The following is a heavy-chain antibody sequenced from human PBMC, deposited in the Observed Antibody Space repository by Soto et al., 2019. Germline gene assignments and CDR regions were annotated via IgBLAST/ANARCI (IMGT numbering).Heavy chain of an antibody. J-gene: IGHJ5*02. Sequence: SETLSLTCTVSGGSISSYYWSWIRQPPGKGLEWIGYMYYGGRTNYNPSLKSRVTISVDTSKMQVSLKLSSVTAADTAVYYCARAETYGSGSYGWFDHWGQGTLVTVS. CDR3: ARAETYGSGSYGWFDH. D-gene: IGHD3-10*01. CDR1: GGSISSYY. CDR2: MYYGGRT. V-gene: IGHV4-59*08.